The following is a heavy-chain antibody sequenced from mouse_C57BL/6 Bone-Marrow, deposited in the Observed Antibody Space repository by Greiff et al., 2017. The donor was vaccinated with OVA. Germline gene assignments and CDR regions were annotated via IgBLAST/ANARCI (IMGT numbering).Heavy chain of an antibody. Sequence: QVQLQQSGAELARPGASVKLSCKASGYTFTSYGISWVKQRTGQGLEWIGEIYPRSGNTYYNEKFKGKATLTADKSSSTAYMELRSLTSEDSAVYFCARVGGYYVYYYAMDYWGQGTSVTVSS. CDR3: ARVGGYYVYYYAMDY. CDR2: IYPRSGNT. V-gene: IGHV1-81*01. D-gene: IGHD2-3*01. CDR1: GYTFTSYG. J-gene: IGHJ4*01.